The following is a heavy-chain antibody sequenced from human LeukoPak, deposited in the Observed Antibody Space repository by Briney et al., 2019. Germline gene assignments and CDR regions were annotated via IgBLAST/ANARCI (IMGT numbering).Heavy chain of an antibody. V-gene: IGHV1-69*06. D-gene: IGHD2-21*02. CDR2: IIPIFGTS. CDR1: GGSLMNYA. CDR3: ARVAAAIPRWYFDL. Sequence: GASVKVSCKTSGGSLMNYAISWVRQAPGQGLEWMGVIIPIFGTSNYAQKFQGRVTITADKSTNTANMELSSLRSEDTAVYYCARVAAAIPRWYFDLWGRGTLVTVSS. J-gene: IGHJ2*01.